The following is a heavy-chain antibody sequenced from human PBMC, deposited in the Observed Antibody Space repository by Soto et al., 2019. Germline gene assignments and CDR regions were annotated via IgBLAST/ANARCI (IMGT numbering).Heavy chain of an antibody. Sequence: GGSLRLSCAASGFTFSSYAMSWVRQAPGKGLEWVSAISGSGGSTYYADSVKGRFTISRDNSKNTLYLQMNSLRAEDTAVYYCAKDPPTLLWFGELLGDYWGQGTLVTVSS. CDR1: GFTFSSYA. CDR2: ISGSGGST. D-gene: IGHD3-10*01. J-gene: IGHJ4*02. CDR3: AKDPPTLLWFGELLGDY. V-gene: IGHV3-23*01.